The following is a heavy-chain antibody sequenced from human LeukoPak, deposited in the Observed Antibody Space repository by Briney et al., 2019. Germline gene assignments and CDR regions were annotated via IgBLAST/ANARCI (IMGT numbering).Heavy chain of an antibody. CDR3: ARSSVVTAMVHLEY. CDR2: INPNSGAT. CDR1: GYTFTGYY. Sequence: ASVKVSCKASGYTFTGYYMHWVRQAPGQGLEWMGWINPNSGATNYAQKFQGSVTMTRDTPISTSYMELSSLRSEDTAVYYCARSSVVTAMVHLEYWGQGTLVTVSS. D-gene: IGHD2-21*02. V-gene: IGHV1-2*02. J-gene: IGHJ4*02.